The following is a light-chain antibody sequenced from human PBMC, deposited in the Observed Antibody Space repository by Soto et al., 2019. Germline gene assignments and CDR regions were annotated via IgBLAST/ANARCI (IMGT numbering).Light chain of an antibody. CDR3: QQYSSTPLT. CDR2: GAS. Sequence: EIVLTHSPGTLSLSPGERATLSCRASQTVNNNYLAWYQQRPGQAPRLVIYGASRRATGIPDRFSASGSGTDFTLTISRLEPEDFAVYYCQQYSSTPLTFGQGTKVEIK. V-gene: IGKV3-20*01. CDR1: QTVNNNY. J-gene: IGKJ1*01.